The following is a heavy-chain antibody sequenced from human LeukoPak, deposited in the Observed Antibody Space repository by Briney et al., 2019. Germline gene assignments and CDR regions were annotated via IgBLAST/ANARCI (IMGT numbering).Heavy chain of an antibody. D-gene: IGHD1-26*01. CDR2: ISSDGGST. CDR1: GIIFSNYA. Sequence: GGSLRLSCAASGIIFSNYAMHWVRQGPGKGLECISTISSDGGSTYHANSVKGRFTISRDNSKNTLYLQMGSLRAEDMAVYYCARGRQGAKTRYFDLWGRGTRVTVSS. V-gene: IGHV3-64*01. CDR3: ARGRQGAKTRYFDL. J-gene: IGHJ2*01.